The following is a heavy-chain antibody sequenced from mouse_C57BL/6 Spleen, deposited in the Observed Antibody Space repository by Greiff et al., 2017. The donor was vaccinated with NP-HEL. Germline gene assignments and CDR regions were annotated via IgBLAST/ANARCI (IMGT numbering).Heavy chain of an antibody. V-gene: IGHV1-63*01. CDR3: ARNGRYDSPCDY. CDR2: IYPGGGYT. D-gene: IGHD2-4*01. CDR1: GYTFTNYW. J-gene: IGHJ2*01. Sequence: QVQLQQSGAELVRPGTSVKMSCKASGYTFTNYWIGWAKQRPGHGLEWIGDIYPGGGYTNYNEKFKGKATLTADKSSSTAYMQFSSLTSEDSAIYYCARNGRYDSPCDYWGQGTTLTVSS.